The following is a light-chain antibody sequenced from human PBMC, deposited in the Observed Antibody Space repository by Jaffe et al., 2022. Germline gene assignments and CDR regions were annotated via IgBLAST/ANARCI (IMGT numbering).Light chain of an antibody. CDR3: TSYSTTNTPVV. J-gene: IGLJ3*02. CDR2: DVS. CDR1: TSDVGAYNY. V-gene: IGLV2-14*03. Sequence: QSALTQPASVSGSPGQSIAISCTGTTSDVGAYNYVAWYQQHPDRAPKLIIFDVSNRPSGISPRFSGSKSGNTASLTISGLQSEDEAYYYCTSYSTTNTPVVFGGGTKLTVL.